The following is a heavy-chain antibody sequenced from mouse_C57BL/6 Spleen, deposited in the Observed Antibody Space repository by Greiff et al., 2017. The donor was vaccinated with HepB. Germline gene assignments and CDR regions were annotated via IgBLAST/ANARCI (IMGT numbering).Heavy chain of an antibody. J-gene: IGHJ3*01. CDR1: GLIFIAYY. CDR3: AREDGNYWFAY. Sequence: HLVGLEGGLVQPGGSRNLPGTAPGLIFIAYYLPWVRQFPEKGLEWVANINYDGSSTYYLDSLKSRFIISRDNAKNILYLQMSSLKSEDTATYYCAREDGNYWFAYWGQGTLVTVSA. CDR2: INYDGSST. V-gene: IGHV5-16*01. D-gene: IGHD2-1*01.